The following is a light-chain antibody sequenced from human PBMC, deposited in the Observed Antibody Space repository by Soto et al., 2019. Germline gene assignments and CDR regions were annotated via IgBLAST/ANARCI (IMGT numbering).Light chain of an antibody. Sequence: EIVLTQSPATLSLSPGQRATLSCRASQSVSTYLAWYQQKPGQAPRLLIYDASTNYTGIPARFSGSGSGTDFTLTIRRLEPEDFGVYFCQKRSKLPPTWPFVQGTKVEIK. J-gene: IGKJ1*01. V-gene: IGKV3-11*01. CDR3: QKRSKLPPTWP. CDR2: DAS. CDR1: QSVSTY.